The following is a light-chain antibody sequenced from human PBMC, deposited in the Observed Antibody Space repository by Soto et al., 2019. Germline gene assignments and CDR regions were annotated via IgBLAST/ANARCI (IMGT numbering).Light chain of an antibody. CDR2: DVS. Sequence: QSALTQPRSVSGSPGQSVAISCTGTSNDVGGYNYVSWYQQHPGKAPKVMIFDVSKRSSGVPDRFSGSKSGNTASLTISGLQAEDGADYYCCSYVGGYTFGNVFGTGTKLTVL. V-gene: IGLV2-11*01. CDR3: CSYVGGYTFGNV. CDR1: SNDVGGYNY. J-gene: IGLJ1*01.